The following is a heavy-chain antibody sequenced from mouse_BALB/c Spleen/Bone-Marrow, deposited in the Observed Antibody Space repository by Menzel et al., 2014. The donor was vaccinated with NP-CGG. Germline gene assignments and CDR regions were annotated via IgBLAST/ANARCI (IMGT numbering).Heavy chain of an antibody. D-gene: IGHD6-5*01. J-gene: IGHJ4*01. V-gene: IGHV1-63*02. CDR3: ASMRSYAMDY. Sequence: VQLQQSGAELVRPGTSVKISCKASGYTFTNYWLGWVKQRPEHGLEWIGDIYPCCGYTNYNEKFKGKATLTADTSSSTAYMQLSSLTSEDSAVYFCASMRSYAMDYWGQGTSVTVSS. CDR1: GYTFTNYW. CDR2: IYPCCGYT.